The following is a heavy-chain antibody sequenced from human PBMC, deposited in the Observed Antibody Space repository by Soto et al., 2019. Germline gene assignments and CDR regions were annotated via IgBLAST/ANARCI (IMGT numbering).Heavy chain of an antibody. CDR3: ARGGSLYIWGSYRLVEIDY. V-gene: IGHV1-3*01. Sequence: ASVKVSCKASGYTFTSYAMHWVRQAPGQRLEWMGWINAGNGNTKYSQKFQGRVTITRDTSASTAYMELSSLRSEDTAVYYCARGGSLYIWGSYRLVEIDYWGQGTLVTVSS. J-gene: IGHJ4*02. D-gene: IGHD3-16*02. CDR2: INAGNGNT. CDR1: GYTFTSYA.